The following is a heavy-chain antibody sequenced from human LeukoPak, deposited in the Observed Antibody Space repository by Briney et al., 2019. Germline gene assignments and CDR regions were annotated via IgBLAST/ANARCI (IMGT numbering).Heavy chain of an antibody. CDR1: GFTFSTYS. V-gene: IGHV3-48*01. D-gene: IGHD4-11*01. Sequence: GGSLRLSCAASGFTFSTYSMTWVRQAPGKGLEWASYISSSSSTIYYGGSVKGRFTVSRDNAKNSLYLQMNSLRAEDTAVYFCARDSYSKNDYWGQGTLVTVSS. CDR3: ARDSYSKNDY. CDR2: ISSSSSTI. J-gene: IGHJ4*02.